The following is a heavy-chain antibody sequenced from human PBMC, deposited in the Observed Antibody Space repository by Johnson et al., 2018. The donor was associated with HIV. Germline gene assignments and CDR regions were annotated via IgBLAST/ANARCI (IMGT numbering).Heavy chain of an antibody. J-gene: IGHJ3*02. CDR1: GFTFSSYA. Sequence: QVQLVESGGCLVQPGGSLRLSCAASGFTFSSYAMSWVRQAPGKGLQWVAAISFAGNNKYYANSVKGRFTISRENSTNMLYLQMNSLRAEDTAVYFCARGYCDSRVSDAFDIWGLETMVTVSS. CDR3: ARGYCDSRVSDAFDI. CDR2: ISFAGNNK. D-gene: IGHD3-22*01. V-gene: IGHV3-30*03.